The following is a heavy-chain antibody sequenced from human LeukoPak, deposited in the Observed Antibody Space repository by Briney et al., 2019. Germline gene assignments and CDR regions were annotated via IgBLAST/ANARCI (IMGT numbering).Heavy chain of an antibody. D-gene: IGHD3-22*01. V-gene: IGHV3-7*01. J-gene: IGHJ3*01. Sequence: GGSLRLSCAVSGFTFRNSWMTWVRQAPGKGLEWVANIKQDGSDKQYVDSVKGRFTVSRGNAENSLYLQMNSLRAEDTAIYYCARDPFDSGAYGAFDLWGRGTLVTVSS. CDR1: GFTFRNSW. CDR2: IKQDGSDK. CDR3: ARDPFDSGAYGAFDL.